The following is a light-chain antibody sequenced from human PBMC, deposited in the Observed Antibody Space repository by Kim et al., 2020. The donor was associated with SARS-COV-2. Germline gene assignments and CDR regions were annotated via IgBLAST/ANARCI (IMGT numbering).Light chain of an antibody. V-gene: IGLV2-18*02. J-gene: IGLJ2*01. Sequence: QSALTQPPSVSGSPGQSVTISCTGTSSDVGSYNRVSWYQHPPGTAPKLIIYEVSDRPSGVPHRFSGSKSGNTASLTISWLQTEDEADYYCSSYTSSSTLIFGGGTQLTVL. CDR2: EVS. CDR3: SSYTSSSTLI. CDR1: SSDVGSYNR.